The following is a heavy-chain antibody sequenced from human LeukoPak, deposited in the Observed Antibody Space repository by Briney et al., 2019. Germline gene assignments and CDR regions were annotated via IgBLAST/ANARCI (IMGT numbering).Heavy chain of an antibody. V-gene: IGHV1-18*01. CDR3: ARNWECSGWWYYYGMDV. Sequence: ASVKVSCKASGYTFTSYGISWVRQAPGQGLEWMGWISAYNGNTNYAQKLQGRVTMTTDTSTSTAYMELRSLRSDDTAVYYCARNWECSGWWYYYGMDVWGQGTTVTVSS. D-gene: IGHD6-19*01. J-gene: IGHJ6*02. CDR1: GYTFTSYG. CDR2: ISAYNGNT.